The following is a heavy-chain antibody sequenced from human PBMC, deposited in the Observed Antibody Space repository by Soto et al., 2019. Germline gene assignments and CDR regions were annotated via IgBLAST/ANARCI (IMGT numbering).Heavy chain of an antibody. CDR1: GGSISSSSYY. CDR3: ARQIEPGHFDY. V-gene: IGHV4-39*01. J-gene: IGHJ4*02. D-gene: IGHD1-1*01. Sequence: SETLSLTCTVSGGSISSSSYYWGWIRQPPGKGLEWIGSIYYSGSTYYNPSLKSRVTISVDTSKNQFSLKLSSVTAADTALYYCARQIEPGHFDYWGQGTLVTVSS. CDR2: IYYSGST.